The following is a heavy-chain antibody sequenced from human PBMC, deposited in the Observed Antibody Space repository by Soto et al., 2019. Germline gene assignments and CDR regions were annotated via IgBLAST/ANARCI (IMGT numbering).Heavy chain of an antibody. J-gene: IGHJ4*02. CDR1: GFTFSSYA. Sequence: PGGSLRLSCAASGFTFSSYAMNWVRQAPGKGLEWVSVISGSGSTAYYADSVKGRFTISRDNSKNTLYLQMNSLRAEDTAVYYCAKDTLKSLYGDYLFDYWGQGTLVTVSS. CDR2: ISGSGSTA. V-gene: IGHV3-23*01. D-gene: IGHD4-17*01. CDR3: AKDTLKSLYGDYLFDY.